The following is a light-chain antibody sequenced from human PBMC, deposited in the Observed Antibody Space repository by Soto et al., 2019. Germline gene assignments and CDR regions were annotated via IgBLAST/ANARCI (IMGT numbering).Light chain of an antibody. CDR2: DNT. J-gene: IGLJ2*01. V-gene: IGLV1-40*01. CDR3: QSFDKYLSAVV. Sequence: QSALTQPPSVSGAPGERVTISYTGSSSDIGAGYRVRWYQQVPGTAPKLLIYDNTNRPSGVSVRFSGSKSGTSASLAISGLQAEDEADYYCQSFDKYLSAVVFGGGTKVTVL. CDR1: SSDIGAGYR.